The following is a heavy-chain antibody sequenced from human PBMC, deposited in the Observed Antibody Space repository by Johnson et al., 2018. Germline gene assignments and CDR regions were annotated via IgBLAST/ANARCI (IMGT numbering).Heavy chain of an antibody. J-gene: IGHJ6*02. Sequence: VQLVESGGGVVQPGGSLRLSCAASGFTFSSYSMNWVRQAPGKGLEWVSSISSSSSYIYYADSVKGRFTISRDNAKNSLYLQMNSLRAEDTAVYYCARDLSGYSYYYYGMDVWGQGTTVTVSS. V-gene: IGHV3-21*01. D-gene: IGHD6-13*01. CDR3: ARDLSGYSYYYYGMDV. CDR1: GFTFSSYS. CDR2: ISSSSSYI.